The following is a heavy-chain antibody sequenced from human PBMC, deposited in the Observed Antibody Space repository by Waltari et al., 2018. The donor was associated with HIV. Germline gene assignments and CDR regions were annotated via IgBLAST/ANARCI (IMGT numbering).Heavy chain of an antibody. CDR1: GATYSNFA. D-gene: IGHD3-10*01. Sequence: QVQLVQSGAEVKKPGSSVKVSCQASGATYSNFALNWVRQAPGQGLEWMGGFMPILGTSSIEQKFQGRLTITADRATATYYMDLSSLDSNDTAVYYCTRSPRGGIGWFDPWGQGTQVTVS. CDR2: FMPILGTS. CDR3: TRSPRGGIGWFDP. V-gene: IGHV1-69*06. J-gene: IGHJ5*02.